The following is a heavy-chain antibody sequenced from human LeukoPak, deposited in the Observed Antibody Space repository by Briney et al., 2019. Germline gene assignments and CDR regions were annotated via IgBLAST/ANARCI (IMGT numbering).Heavy chain of an antibody. CDR3: ARDLGSGTPLDC. CDR1: GFSFSSYW. V-gene: IGHV3-74*01. CDR2: IRSDGTST. Sequence: GGSLRLSCEASGFSFSSYWMHWVRQAPGEGPVWVSFIRSDGTSTSYADSVKGRFTISRDNAKNTLYLQMNSLRAEDTAVYYCARDLGSGTPLDCRGQGTLVTVSS. J-gene: IGHJ4*02. D-gene: IGHD1-7*01.